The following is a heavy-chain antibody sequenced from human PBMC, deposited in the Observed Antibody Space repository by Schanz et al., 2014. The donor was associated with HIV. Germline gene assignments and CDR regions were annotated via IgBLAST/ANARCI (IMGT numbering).Heavy chain of an antibody. CDR3: AKGWRGYSISSWVDY. CDR1: GFTFSSYG. V-gene: IGHV3-30*18. J-gene: IGHJ4*02. CDR2: ISHDGSKK. D-gene: IGHD6-6*01. Sequence: VQLVESGGGVVQPGRSLRLSCAASGFTFSSYGMYWVRQAPGKGLEWVAVISHDGSKKYYADSVRGRITISRDNSKNTLYLQMNSLRADDTAVYYCAKGWRGYSISSWVDYWGQGSLVTVSP.